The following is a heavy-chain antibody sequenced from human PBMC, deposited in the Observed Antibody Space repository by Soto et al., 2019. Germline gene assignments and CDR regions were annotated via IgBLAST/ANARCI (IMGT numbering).Heavy chain of an antibody. D-gene: IGHD3-9*01. Sequence: ALIDTCSGSLFTFSSYTMHLVRKTPSKSLEYVAGIISNVCITHYAESVKGRFTISRDNPKNTLYLQMSSLRAADTAVYYCVKMGSAGYLFDDWGQGALVAVSS. V-gene: IGHV3-64D*06. CDR2: IISNVCIT. CDR1: LFTFSSYT. J-gene: IGHJ4*02. CDR3: VKMGSAGYLFDD.